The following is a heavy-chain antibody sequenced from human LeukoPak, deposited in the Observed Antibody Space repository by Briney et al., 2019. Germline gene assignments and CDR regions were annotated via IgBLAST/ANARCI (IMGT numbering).Heavy chain of an antibody. Sequence: GGSLRLSCAASGFTFSSYSMNWVRQAPGKGLEWVSSISSSSSYIYYADSVKGRFTISRDTSKNTLYLQMNSLRAEDTAVYYCAKAGSAVTARLVDYWGQGTLVTVSS. D-gene: IGHD2-21*02. CDR2: ISSSSSYI. CDR3: AKAGSAVTARLVDY. V-gene: IGHV3-21*04. J-gene: IGHJ4*02. CDR1: GFTFSSYS.